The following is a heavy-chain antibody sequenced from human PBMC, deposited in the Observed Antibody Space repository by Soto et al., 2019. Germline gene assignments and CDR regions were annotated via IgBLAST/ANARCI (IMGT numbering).Heavy chain of an antibody. Sequence: VQLVQSGAEVKKPGSSVKVSCKASGGTFSSYAISWVRQAPGQGLEWMGGIIPIFGTANYAQKFQGRVTITADESTSTAYMELSSLRSEDTAVYYCASGLRSISGYYYGMDVWGQGTTVTVSS. CDR3: ASGLRSISGYYYGMDV. V-gene: IGHV1-69*01. D-gene: IGHD3-10*01. J-gene: IGHJ6*02. CDR1: GGTFSSYA. CDR2: IIPIFGTA.